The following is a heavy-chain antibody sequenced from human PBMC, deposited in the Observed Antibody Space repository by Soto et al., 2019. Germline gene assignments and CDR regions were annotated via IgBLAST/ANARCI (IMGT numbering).Heavy chain of an antibody. CDR1: GGSFSGYY. CDR2: INHSGST. V-gene: IGHV4-34*01. D-gene: IGHD5-12*01. CDR3: ARLVDGGYATFDY. J-gene: IGHJ4*02. Sequence: QVQLQQWGAGLLKPSETLSLTCAVYGGSFSGYYWSWIRQPPGKGLEWIGEINHSGSTNYKPSLKSRVTISVDTSKNQFSLKLSSVTAADTAVYYCARLVDGGYATFDYWGQGTLVTVSS.